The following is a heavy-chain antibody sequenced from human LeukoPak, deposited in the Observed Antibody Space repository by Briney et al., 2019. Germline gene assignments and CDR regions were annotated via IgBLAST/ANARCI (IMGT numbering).Heavy chain of an antibody. CDR1: GGSFSGYY. Sequence: SETLSLTCAVYGGSFSGYYWSWIRQPPGKGLEWIGEINHSGSTNYNPSLKSRVTISVDTSKNQFSLKLSSVTAADTAVYYCARRYGAQRGQRSSQNFDYWGQGTLVTVSS. CDR3: ARRYGAQRGQRSSQNFDY. V-gene: IGHV4-34*01. D-gene: IGHD4-17*01. CDR2: INHSGST. J-gene: IGHJ4*02.